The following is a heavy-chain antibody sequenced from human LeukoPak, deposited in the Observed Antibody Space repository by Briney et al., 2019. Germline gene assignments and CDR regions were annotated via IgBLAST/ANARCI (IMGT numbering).Heavy chain of an antibody. D-gene: IGHD5-18*01. CDR1: LYTFTSYD. CDR2: INPNSGNT. V-gene: IGHV1-8*03. J-gene: IGHJ6*03. Sequence: ASVKVSCKASLYTFTSYDINLVRPATGQGPEGVGWINPNSGNTGYAQKFQGRITIARNTPISTAYLELSSLRSEDTAVYYCARGGGYSYGIMDVWGKGTTVTVSS. CDR3: ARGGGYSYGIMDV.